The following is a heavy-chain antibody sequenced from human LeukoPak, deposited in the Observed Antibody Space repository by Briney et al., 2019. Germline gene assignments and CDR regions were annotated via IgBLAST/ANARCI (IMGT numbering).Heavy chain of an antibody. D-gene: IGHD3-22*01. J-gene: IGHJ4*02. CDR3: ARGSQLTYYYDSSDSPTDY. CDR1: GYTFTGYW. Sequence: ASVKLSCKAFGYTFTGYWMHWVRQAPGQGPEWMGVISPSGGSTIYAQKFKGRVTLTRDMSTSTDYLELSSLRSEDTAVYYCARGSQLTYYYDSSDSPTDYWGQGTLVTVSS. V-gene: IGHV1-46*01. CDR2: ISPSGGST.